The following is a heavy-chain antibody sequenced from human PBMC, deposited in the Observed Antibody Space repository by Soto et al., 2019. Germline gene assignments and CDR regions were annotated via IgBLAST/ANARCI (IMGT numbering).Heavy chain of an antibody. Sequence: EVHLLESGGGLVQPGGSLRLSCAASGFTFSTYAMNWVRQAPGKGLQWVSAISGSGGSTYYIDAVRGRFTTSRDNSRNTLYLDMNSLRADDTAVYYCATAVTKQWLEDYFDYWGQGTLVAVSS. CDR3: ATAVTKQWLEDYFDY. CDR2: ISGSGGST. D-gene: IGHD6-19*01. CDR1: GFTFSTYA. V-gene: IGHV3-23*01. J-gene: IGHJ4*02.